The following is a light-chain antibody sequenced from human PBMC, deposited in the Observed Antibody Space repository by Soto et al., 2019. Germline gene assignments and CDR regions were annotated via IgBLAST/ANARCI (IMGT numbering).Light chain of an antibody. Sequence: EIVLTQSPAPLSLSPGERATFSCRASQNVNNFLAWYQQKPGQAPRLLIYDASNRATGIPARFSGSGSGTEFTLTISSLQSEDFAVYYCQQYNNWPLTFGGGTKVDIK. CDR3: QQYNNWPLT. CDR1: QNVNNF. CDR2: DAS. V-gene: IGKV3-11*01. J-gene: IGKJ4*01.